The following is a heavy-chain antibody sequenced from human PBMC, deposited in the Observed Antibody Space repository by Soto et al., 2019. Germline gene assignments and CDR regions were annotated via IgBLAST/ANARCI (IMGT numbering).Heavy chain of an antibody. CDR1: GFSFGSYA. J-gene: IGHJ6*02. D-gene: IGHD3-3*01. V-gene: IGHV3-23*01. CDR2: ISGSDGKT. Sequence: GGSLRLSCAASGFSFGSYALSWVRQAPGKGLEWVSTISGSDGKTFYADSVKGRFTISRDNSRNTVYLQMNSLRADDTAVYYCARDASYYSLWSGYYPSRNGMDVWGQGTTVTVSS. CDR3: ARDASYYSLWSGYYPSRNGMDV.